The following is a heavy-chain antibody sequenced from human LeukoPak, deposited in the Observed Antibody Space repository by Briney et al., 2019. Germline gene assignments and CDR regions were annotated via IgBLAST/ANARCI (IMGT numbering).Heavy chain of an antibody. D-gene: IGHD6-13*01. V-gene: IGHV1-69*05. J-gene: IGHJ4*02. CDR3: AKGGAYSSSVGDY. Sequence: GASVKVSCKASRGTFSSYAISWVRQAPGQGLEWMGGIIPIFGTANYAQKFQGRVTITTDESTSTAYMELSSLRSEDTAVYYCAKGGAYSSSVGDYWGQGTLVTVSS. CDR1: RGTFSSYA. CDR2: IIPIFGTA.